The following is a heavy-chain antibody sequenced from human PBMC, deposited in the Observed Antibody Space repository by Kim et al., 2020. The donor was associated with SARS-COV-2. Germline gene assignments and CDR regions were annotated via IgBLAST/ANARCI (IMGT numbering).Heavy chain of an antibody. CDR1: GFTFSSYG. CDR2: ISYDGSNK. CDR3: AKDEQWLVRGVLDY. D-gene: IGHD6-19*01. V-gene: IGHV3-30*18. J-gene: IGHJ4*02. Sequence: GGSLRLSCAASGFTFSSYGMHWVRQAPGKGLEWVAVISYDGSNKYYADSVKGRFTISRDNSKNTLYLQMNSLRAEDTAVYYCAKDEQWLVRGVLDYWGQGTLVTVSS.